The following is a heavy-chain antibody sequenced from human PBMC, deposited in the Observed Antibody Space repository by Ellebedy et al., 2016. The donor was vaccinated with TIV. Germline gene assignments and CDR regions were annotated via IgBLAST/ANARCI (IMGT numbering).Heavy chain of an antibody. CDR1: GFDFTDYW. CDR2: INRDGSTT. V-gene: IGHV3-74*01. J-gene: IGHJ4*02. CDR3: ARDQSADY. Sequence: GESLKISCTASGFDFTDYWMHWVRQAPGKGLVWVARINRDGSTTIYADSVKGRFTISRDNALNTLYLQISSLSAEDTAVDYCARDQSADYWGRGTLVSVSS.